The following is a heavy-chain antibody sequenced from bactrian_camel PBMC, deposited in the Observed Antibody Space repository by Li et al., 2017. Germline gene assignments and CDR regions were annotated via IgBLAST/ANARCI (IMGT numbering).Heavy chain of an antibody. CDR2: SWASGGGQT. D-gene: IGHD6*01. V-gene: IGHV3-3*01. CDR3: AARRYGGSCLPTPELPYQY. CDR1: GYSYAT. J-gene: IGHJ4*01. Sequence: HVQLVESGGGSVQAGGSLRLFCAASGYSYATMAWFRQAPGKEREGVAISWASGGGQTFYGDSVKGRFTISQDNAKNTVYLQMNSLKPEDTAMYYCAARRYGGSCLPTPELPYQYWGQGTQVTVS.